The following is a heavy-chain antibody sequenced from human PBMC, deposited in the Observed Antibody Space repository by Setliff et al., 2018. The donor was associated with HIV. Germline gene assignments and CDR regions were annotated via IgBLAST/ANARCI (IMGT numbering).Heavy chain of an antibody. J-gene: IGHJ4*02. CDR2: ISADNGNT. Sequence: ASVKVSCKASGYTFTRYGISWVRQAPGQGLEWMGWISADNGNTNYAQKLQGRVTMTTDTSTSTAYMQLRSLRSDDTAVYYCARVSMITFGGVIVDAGYWGQGTLGHRLL. D-gene: IGHD3-16*02. CDR3: ARVSMITFGGVIVDAGY. CDR1: GYTFTRYG. V-gene: IGHV1-18*01.